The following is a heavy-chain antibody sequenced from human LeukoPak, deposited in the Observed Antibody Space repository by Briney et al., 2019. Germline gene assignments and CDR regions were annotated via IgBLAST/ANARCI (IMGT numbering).Heavy chain of an antibody. V-gene: IGHV3-74*01. D-gene: IGHD2-15*01. CDR2: INSDGSST. Sequence: GSLRLSCAASGFTFSSYWMHWVRQAPGKGLVWLSRINSDGSSTGYADSVKGRFTISRDNAKNTLYLQMNSLRAEDTAVYYCAILWWHRVDYWGQGTLVSVSS. J-gene: IGHJ4*02. CDR1: GFTFSSYW. CDR3: AILWWHRVDY.